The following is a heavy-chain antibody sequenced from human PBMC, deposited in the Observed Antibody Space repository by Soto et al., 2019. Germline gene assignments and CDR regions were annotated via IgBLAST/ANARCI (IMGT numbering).Heavy chain of an antibody. CDR2: IWYDGSNK. CDR1: GFTFSSYG. CDR3: ARDQAYCSGGSCYSFDY. Sequence: GGSLRLSCAASGFTFSSYGMHWVRQAPGKGLEWVAVIWYDGSNKYYADSVKGRFTISRDNSKNTLYLQMNSLRAEDTAVYYCARDQAYCSGGSCYSFDYWGQGTLVTVSS. D-gene: IGHD2-15*01. J-gene: IGHJ4*02. V-gene: IGHV3-33*01.